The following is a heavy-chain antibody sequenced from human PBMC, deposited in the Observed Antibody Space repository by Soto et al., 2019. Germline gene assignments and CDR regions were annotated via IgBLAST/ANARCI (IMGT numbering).Heavy chain of an antibody. CDR3: ARGRITIFGVVIDY. V-gene: IGHV4-31*03. J-gene: IGHJ4*02. CDR1: GGSISSGGYY. CDR2: IYYSGST. Sequence: PSETLSLTCTVSGGSISSGGYYWSWIRQHPGKGLEWIGYIYYSGSTYYNPSLKSRVTISVDTSKNQFSLKLSSVTAADTAVYYCARGRITIFGVVIDYWGQGTLVTVSS. D-gene: IGHD3-3*01.